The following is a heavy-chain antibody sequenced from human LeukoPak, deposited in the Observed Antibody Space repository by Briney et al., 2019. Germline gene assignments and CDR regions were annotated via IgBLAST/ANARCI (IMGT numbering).Heavy chain of an antibody. D-gene: IGHD3-22*01. Sequence: SETLSLTCTVSGGSIDDYFWSWIRQPAGKGLEWIGRVSSSGSTNSNPSLNRRITMSVATSKAQISLKLSYVTAAHTAVYYCARCLNTYYYDRSGYSPEHYYMDVWGTGTTVTVSS. J-gene: IGHJ6*03. V-gene: IGHV4-4*07. CDR2: VSSSGST. CDR1: GGSIDDYF. CDR3: ARCLNTYYYDRSGYSPEHYYMDV.